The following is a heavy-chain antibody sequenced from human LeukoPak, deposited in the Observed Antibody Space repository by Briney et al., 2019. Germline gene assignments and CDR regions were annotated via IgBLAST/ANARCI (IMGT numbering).Heavy chain of an antibody. CDR2: IYYSGST. Sequence: SETLSLTCTVFGGSISSYYWSWIRQPPGKGLEWIGYIYYSGSTNYNPSLKSRVTISVDTSKNQFSLKLTSVTAADTAVYYCARTTEGGYTYGYFYYYYMDVWGKGTTVTISS. J-gene: IGHJ6*03. CDR1: GGSISSYY. D-gene: IGHD5-18*01. CDR3: ARTTEGGYTYGYFYYYYMDV. V-gene: IGHV4-59*01.